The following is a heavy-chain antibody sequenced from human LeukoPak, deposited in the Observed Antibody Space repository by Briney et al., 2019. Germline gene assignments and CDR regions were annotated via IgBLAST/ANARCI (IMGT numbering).Heavy chain of an antibody. CDR3: ARGRVSSSTWYSTYYYYFYMDV. Sequence: PSETLSLTCTVSGGSISSSYWSWIRQPPGKGLEWIGYIYYSGSTNYNPSLKSRVTISVDTSKNLFSLRLRSVTAADTAVYFCARGRVSSSTWYSTYYYYFYMDVWGKGTTVTVSS. CDR1: GGSISSSY. CDR2: IYYSGST. V-gene: IGHV4-59*01. J-gene: IGHJ6*03. D-gene: IGHD1-1*01.